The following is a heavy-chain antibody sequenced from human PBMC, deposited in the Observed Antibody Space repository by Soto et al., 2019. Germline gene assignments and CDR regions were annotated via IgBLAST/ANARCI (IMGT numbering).Heavy chain of an antibody. CDR3: ATERAAAGGTLGY. CDR2: VNPSDGET. D-gene: IGHD6-13*01. V-gene: IGHV1-46*01. CDR1: GYTFTSNY. J-gene: IGHJ4*02. Sequence: GASVKVSCKASGYTFTSNYMHWVRQAPGQGPEWMGIVNPSDGETIYAQKFQGRVTMTEDTSTDTAYMELSSLRSEDTAVYYCATERAAAGGTLGYWGQGTLVTVSS.